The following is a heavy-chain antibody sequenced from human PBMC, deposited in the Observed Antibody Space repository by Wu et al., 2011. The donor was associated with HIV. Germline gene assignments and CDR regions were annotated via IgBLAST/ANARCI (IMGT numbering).Heavy chain of an antibody. CDR1: GYTFTSYG. D-gene: IGHD6-6*01. J-gene: IGHJ6*03. V-gene: IGHV1-18*01. CDR3: ARDGSSAQLDLYYNHMDV. CDR2: ISAYNGNT. Sequence: QVQLVQSGAEVKMPGASVKISCKGSGYTFTSYGISWVRQAPGQGLEWMGWISAYNGNTVYAQKFQGRVTMTTDTSTSTAYMELRSLRSDDTAVYYCARDGSSAQLDLYYNHMDVWGKGTTVTVSS.